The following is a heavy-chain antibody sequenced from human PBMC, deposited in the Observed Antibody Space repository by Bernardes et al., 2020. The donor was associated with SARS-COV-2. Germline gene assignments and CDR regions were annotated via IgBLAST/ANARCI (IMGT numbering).Heavy chain of an antibody. Sequence: GGSLRLSCAASGFTFSNHLFSWFRQATGKGLEWVSAIGTAGDTYYPGSVKGRFTISRENAKNSLYLQMNSLRAGDTAVYYCARGGTGTTYYYYYGMDVWGQGTTVTVSS. V-gene: IGHV3-13*01. D-gene: IGHD1-1*01. CDR3: ARGGTGTTYYYYYGMDV. CDR2: IGTAGDT. CDR1: GFTFSNHL. J-gene: IGHJ6*02.